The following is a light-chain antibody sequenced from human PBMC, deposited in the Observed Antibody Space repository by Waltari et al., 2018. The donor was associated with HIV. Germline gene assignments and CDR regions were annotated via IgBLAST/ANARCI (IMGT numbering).Light chain of an antibody. CDR2: ATS. CDR3: QSFDSSLNAYV. CDR1: SSNLGATFD. V-gene: IGLV1-40*02. Sequence: QSVLTQPPSVSGAPGQRVIISCTGSSSNLGATFDVTWYPLLPGTAPKLLIYATSNRPSGVPDRFSGSKSGTSASLAITGLQAEDEAEYYCQSFDSSLNAYVFGPGTTVVVL. J-gene: IGLJ1*01.